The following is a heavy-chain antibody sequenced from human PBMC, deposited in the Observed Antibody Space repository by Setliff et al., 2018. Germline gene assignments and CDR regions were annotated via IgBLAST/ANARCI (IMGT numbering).Heavy chain of an antibody. CDR1: GYTFTSYG. J-gene: IGHJ6*02. Sequence: ASVKVSCKASGYTFTSYGISWVRQAPGQGLEWMGWISAYNGNTNYAQKLQGRVTMTTDTSMSTDYMELRSLRSDDTAVYYCARVSMYSSSWYYYYYGMDVWGQGTTVTVSS. V-gene: IGHV1-18*01. CDR3: ARVSMYSSSWYYYYYGMDV. CDR2: ISAYNGNT. D-gene: IGHD6-13*01.